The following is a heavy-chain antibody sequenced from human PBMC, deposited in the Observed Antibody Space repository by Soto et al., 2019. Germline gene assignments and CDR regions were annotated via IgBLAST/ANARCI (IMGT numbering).Heavy chain of an antibody. J-gene: IGHJ5*02. D-gene: IGHD5-18*01. Sequence: PGGSLRLSCAASGFTFSSYSMNWVRQAPGKGLEWVSSISSSSSYIYYADSVKGRFTISRDNAKNSLYLQMNSLRAEDTAVYYCAISPDTAMVFTFDPWGQGTLVTVSS. V-gene: IGHV3-21*01. CDR1: GFTFSSYS. CDR3: AISPDTAMVFTFDP. CDR2: ISSSSSYI.